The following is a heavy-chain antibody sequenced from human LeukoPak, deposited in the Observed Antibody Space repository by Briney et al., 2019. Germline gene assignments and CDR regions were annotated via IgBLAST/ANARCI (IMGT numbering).Heavy chain of an antibody. J-gene: IGHJ4*02. CDR1: GFTFRHSR. Sequence: GGSLRLSCAASGFTFRHSRLSWVRQAPGKGLEWVSAISGSGGSTYYADSVKGRFTISRDNSKNTLYLQMDSLRAEDTAVYYCAKEWELTQSDYWGQGTLVTVSS. D-gene: IGHD1-26*01. CDR2: ISGSGGST. CDR3: AKEWELTQSDY. V-gene: IGHV3-23*01.